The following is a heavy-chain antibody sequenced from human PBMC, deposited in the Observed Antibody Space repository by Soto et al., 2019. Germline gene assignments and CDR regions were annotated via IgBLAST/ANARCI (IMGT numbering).Heavy chain of an antibody. CDR3: ARDXWKYCTNGVCYYYGMDV. CDR2: ISSSGSTI. Sequence: PGGSLRLSCAASGFTFSDYYMSWIRQAPGKGLEWVSYISSSGSTIYYADSVKGRFTISRDNAKNSLYLQMNSLRAEDTAVYYCARDXWKYCTNGVCYYYGMDVWGQGTTVTVSS. V-gene: IGHV3-11*01. CDR1: GFTFSDYY. D-gene: IGHD2-8*01. J-gene: IGHJ6*02.